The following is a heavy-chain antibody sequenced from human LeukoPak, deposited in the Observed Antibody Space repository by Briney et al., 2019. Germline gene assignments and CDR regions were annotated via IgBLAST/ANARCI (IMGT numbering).Heavy chain of an antibody. CDR3: ARVAVAGTFHYYYYMDV. CDR2: IYYSGST. Sequence: SETLSLTCTVSGGSISSYYWSWIRQPPGKGLEWIGYIYYSGSTNYNPSLKSRVTISVDTSKNQFSLKLSSVTAADTAVYYCARVAVAGTFHYYYYMDVWGKGTTVTISS. V-gene: IGHV4-59*01. D-gene: IGHD6-19*01. J-gene: IGHJ6*03. CDR1: GGSISSYY.